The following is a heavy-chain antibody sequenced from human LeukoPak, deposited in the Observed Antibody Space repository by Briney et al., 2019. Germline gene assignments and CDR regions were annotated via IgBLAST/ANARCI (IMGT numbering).Heavy chain of an antibody. D-gene: IGHD2-8*01. CDR3: ARCAFEIMGYLDP. Sequence: SVKVSFKASGGTFIIDSISWVRQAPGQGGEWMGRIIPILGIANYVEKFQGRVTFTADKSTSTAYMELSSLRSEDTAVYYCARCAFEIMGYLDPWGQGTLVTVSS. V-gene: IGHV1-69*02. J-gene: IGHJ5*02. CDR2: IIPILGIA. CDR1: GGTFIIDS.